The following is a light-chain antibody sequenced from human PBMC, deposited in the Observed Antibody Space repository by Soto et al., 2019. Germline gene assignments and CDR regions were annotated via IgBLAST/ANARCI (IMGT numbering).Light chain of an antibody. Sequence: EIVLTQSPGTLSLTPGEGATLSCRASQSVRSGSLAWYQQKPGQAPRLLIFGVSSRATDIPDRFSGSGYGTDFTLTISRLEPEDFAVYYCHSYADSPLTFGQGTKLEIK. J-gene: IGKJ2*01. CDR2: GVS. CDR3: HSYADSPLT. V-gene: IGKV3-20*01. CDR1: QSVRSGS.